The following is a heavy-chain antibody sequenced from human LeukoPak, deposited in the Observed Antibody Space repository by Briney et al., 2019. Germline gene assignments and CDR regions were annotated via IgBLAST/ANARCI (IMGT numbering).Heavy chain of an antibody. V-gene: IGHV6-1*01. Sequence: SQTLSLTCAISGDSVSSNSAAWNWIRQPPSRGLEWLGRTYYRSKWYNDYAVSVKSRITINPDTSKNQFSLQLNSVTPEDTAVYYCARVPDTAMVTVWYFDLWGRGTLVTVSS. CDR3: ARVPDTAMVTVWYFDL. D-gene: IGHD5-18*01. CDR1: GDSVSSNSAA. CDR2: TYYRSKWYN. J-gene: IGHJ2*01.